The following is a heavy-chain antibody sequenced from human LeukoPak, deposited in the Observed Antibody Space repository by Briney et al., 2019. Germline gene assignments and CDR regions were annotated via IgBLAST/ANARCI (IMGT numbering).Heavy chain of an antibody. V-gene: IGHV3-74*01. Sequence: PGGSLRLSCAASGFTFSSYWMHWVRQAPGKGLVWVSRINSDGSSTSYADSVKGRFTISRDNAKNTLYLQMNSLRAEDTAVYYCAREDYDETTGWYFDLWGRGTLVTVSS. J-gene: IGHJ2*01. D-gene: IGHD3-22*01. CDR3: AREDYDETTGWYFDL. CDR2: INSDGSST. CDR1: GFTFSSYW.